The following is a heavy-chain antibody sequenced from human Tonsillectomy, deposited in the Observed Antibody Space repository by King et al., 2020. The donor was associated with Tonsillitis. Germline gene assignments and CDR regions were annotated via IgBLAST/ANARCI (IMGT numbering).Heavy chain of an antibody. CDR2: IYYSGST. V-gene: IGHV4-59*08. CDR1: GGSISSYY. Sequence: VQLQESGPGLVKPSETLSLTCTVSGGSISSYYWSWIRQPPGKGLEWIGYIYYSGSTNYNPSLKSRVTISVDTSKNQFSLKLSSVTAADTAVYYCARRRDGRTGWYFDLWGRGTLVTVSS. D-gene: IGHD1-1*01. CDR3: ARRRDGRTGWYFDL. J-gene: IGHJ2*01.